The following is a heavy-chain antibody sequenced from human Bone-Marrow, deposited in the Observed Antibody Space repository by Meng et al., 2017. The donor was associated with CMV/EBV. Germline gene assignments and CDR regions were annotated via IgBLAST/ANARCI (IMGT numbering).Heavy chain of an antibody. CDR3: ARAEAAARHWFDP. V-gene: IGHV3-21*01. CDR2: ISSSSYI. D-gene: IGHD6-6*01. CDR1: GFTFSSYS. J-gene: IGHJ5*02. Sequence: GKSLKISCAASGFTFSSYSMNWVRQAPGKGLEWVSSISSSSYIYYADSVKGRFTISRDNAKNSLYLQMNSLRAEDTAVYYCARAEAAARHWFDPWGQGTLVTVSS.